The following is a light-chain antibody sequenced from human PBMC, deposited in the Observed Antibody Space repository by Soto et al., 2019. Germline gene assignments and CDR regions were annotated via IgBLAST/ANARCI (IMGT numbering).Light chain of an antibody. Sequence: IQMTQSPSSLSASVGDIVTITCRASQNIARYVNWYQQKPGKAPKLLIYAASSLQSGVPSRFSGSGTGTDFTLTISSLQPEDFATYYCQQSYSTPPTCGQGTKVDI. CDR2: AAS. V-gene: IGKV1-39*01. CDR3: QQSYSTPPT. CDR1: QNIARY. J-gene: IGKJ1*01.